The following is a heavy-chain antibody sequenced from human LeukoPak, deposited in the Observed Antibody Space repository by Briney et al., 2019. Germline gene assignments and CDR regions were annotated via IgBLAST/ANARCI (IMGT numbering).Heavy chain of an antibody. CDR2: ISYDGSNK. CDR1: GFTFSSYG. V-gene: IGHV3-30*18. J-gene: IGHJ4*02. Sequence: GGSLRLSCAASGFTFSSYGVHWVRQAPGKGLEWVAVISYDGSNKYYADSVKGRFTISRDNSKNTLYLQMNSLRAEDTAVYYCAKVLWADYDYDMMNYFDYWGQGTLVTVSS. D-gene: IGHD3-22*01. CDR3: AKVLWADYDYDMMNYFDY.